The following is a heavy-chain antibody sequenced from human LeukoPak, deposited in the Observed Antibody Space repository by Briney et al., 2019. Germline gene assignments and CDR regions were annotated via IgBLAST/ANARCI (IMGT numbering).Heavy chain of an antibody. J-gene: IGHJ3*02. D-gene: IGHD2-2*02. Sequence: GASVKVSCKASGGTFSSYAISWVRQAPGQGLEWMGGIIPIFGTANYAQKFQGRVTITADESTSTAYMELSSLRSEDTAVYYCASGTSCYTKCAFDIWGQGTMVTVSS. CDR3: ASGTSCYTKCAFDI. V-gene: IGHV1-69*13. CDR2: IIPIFGTA. CDR1: GGTFSSYA.